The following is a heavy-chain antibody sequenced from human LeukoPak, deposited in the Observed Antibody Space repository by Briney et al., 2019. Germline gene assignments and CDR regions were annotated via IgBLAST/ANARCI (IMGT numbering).Heavy chain of an antibody. CDR1: GYTFTRYS. D-gene: IGHD5-24*01. V-gene: IGHV7-4-1*02. CDR2: INTNTGNP. CDR3: ARDYNSATEY. J-gene: IGHJ4*02. Sequence: ASVKVSCKASGYTFTRYSMSWVRQAPGQGLEWMGWINTNTGNPTYAQGFTGRFIFSLDTSVSTAYLQISSLKAEDTAVNYCARDYNSATEYWGQGTLVTVSS.